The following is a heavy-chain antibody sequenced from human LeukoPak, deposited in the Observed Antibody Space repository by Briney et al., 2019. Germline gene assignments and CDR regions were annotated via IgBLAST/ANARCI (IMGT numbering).Heavy chain of an antibody. CDR2: TYYRSKWYN. J-gene: IGHJ4*02. V-gene: IGHV6-1*01. D-gene: IGHD6-19*01. CDR3: ARAPTPIIAVAGSFDY. CDR1: GDSVSNNRAA. Sequence: SQTLSLTCAISGDSVSNNRAAWNWIRQSPSRGLEWLGRTYYRSKWYNDYAVSVKSRITINPDTSKTQFSLQVNSVTPEDTAVYSCARAPTPIIAVAGSFDYWGQGTLVTVSS.